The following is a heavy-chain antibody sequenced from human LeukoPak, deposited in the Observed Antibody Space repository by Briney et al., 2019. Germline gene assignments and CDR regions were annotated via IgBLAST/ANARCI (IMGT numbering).Heavy chain of an antibody. CDR2: IKRDIDGRTT. CDR3: TTDLPRSTSCSHDY. Sequence: GGSLRLSCAASGFTFSNSWMLWVRQAPGRGLEWVGRIKRDIDGRTTDYAAPVKGRFTITRDDSENTLYLQMNSLKTEDTAVYYCTTDLPRSTSCSHDYWGQGTQVTVSS. V-gene: IGHV3-15*01. J-gene: IGHJ4*02. CDR1: GFTFSNSW. D-gene: IGHD2/OR15-2a*01.